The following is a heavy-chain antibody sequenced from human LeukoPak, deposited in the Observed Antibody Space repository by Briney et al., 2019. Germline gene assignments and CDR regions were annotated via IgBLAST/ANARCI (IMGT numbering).Heavy chain of an antibody. V-gene: IGHV3-23*01. CDR1: GFTFDFYV. CDR3: VHCGGDCYPCCGMDV. Sequence: GGSLRLSCAASGFTFDFYVMTWVRQAPGKGLEWVSVISGGGGSTYSADSVKGRFTISRDNSKNTLYLQMNSLRAEDTAVYYCVHCGGDCYPCCGMDVWGQGTTVTVSS. CDR2: ISGGGGST. D-gene: IGHD2-21*02. J-gene: IGHJ6*02.